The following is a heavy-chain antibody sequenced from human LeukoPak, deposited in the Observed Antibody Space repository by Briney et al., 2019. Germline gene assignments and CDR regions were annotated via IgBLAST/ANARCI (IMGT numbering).Heavy chain of an antibody. CDR2: IIPILGLA. D-gene: IGHD1-7*01. CDR1: GGTFSNYA. Sequence: SVKVSCKASGGTFSNYAISWVRQAPGQGLEWMGRIIPILGLANYAQKFQGRVTITADRSTSRAYMELSCLRSEDTAVYYCARDGSLTVTPLSLSFDYWGQGTLVTVSS. J-gene: IGHJ4*02. CDR3: ARDGSLTVTPLSLSFDY. V-gene: IGHV1-69*04.